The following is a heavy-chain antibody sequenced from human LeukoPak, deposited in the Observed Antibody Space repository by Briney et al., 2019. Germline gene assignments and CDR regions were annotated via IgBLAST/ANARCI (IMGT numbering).Heavy chain of an antibody. V-gene: IGHV1-2*02. CDR1: GYTFTSYA. Sequence: ASVKVSCKASGYTFTSYAMNWVRQAPGQGLDWMGWINPNSGVTNYAQKFQGRVTMTRDTSFSTTYMELNRLRSDDTAVYYCARVGLRYFDWSTRGYYYGMDVWGQGTTVTVSS. CDR2: INPNSGVT. CDR3: ARVGLRYFDWSTRGYYYGMDV. J-gene: IGHJ6*02. D-gene: IGHD3-9*01.